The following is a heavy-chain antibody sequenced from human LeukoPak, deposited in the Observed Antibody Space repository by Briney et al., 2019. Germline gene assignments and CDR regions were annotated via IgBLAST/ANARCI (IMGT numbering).Heavy chain of an antibody. CDR3: ARDPSVAVDYYYYMDV. CDR1: GFTFSSYN. Sequence: PGGSLRLSCAASGFTFSSYNMNWVRQAPGKGLEWVSSISSSSSYIYYADSVKGRFTISRDNAKNSLYLQMNSLRAEDTAVYYCARDPSVAVDYYYYMDVWGKGTTVTVSS. V-gene: IGHV3-21*01. CDR2: ISSSSSYI. D-gene: IGHD6-19*01. J-gene: IGHJ6*03.